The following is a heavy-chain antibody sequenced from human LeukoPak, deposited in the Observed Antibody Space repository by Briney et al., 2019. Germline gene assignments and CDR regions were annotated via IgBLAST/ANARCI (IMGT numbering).Heavy chain of an antibody. CDR3: AREQWGLYSSGWWEGEYYGMDV. J-gene: IGHJ6*02. CDR2: ISAYNGNT. D-gene: IGHD6-19*01. V-gene: IGHV1-18*01. CDR1: GYTFTSYG. Sequence: GASVKVSCKASGYTFTSYGISWVRQAPGQGLEWMGWISAYNGNTNYAQKLQGRVTMTTDTSTSTAYMELRSLRSDDTAVYYCAREQWGLYSSGWWEGEYYGMDVWGQGTTVTVSS.